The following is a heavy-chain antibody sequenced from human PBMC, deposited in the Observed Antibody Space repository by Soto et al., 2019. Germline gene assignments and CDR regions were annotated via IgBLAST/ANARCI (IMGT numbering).Heavy chain of an antibody. D-gene: IGHD6-13*01. V-gene: IGHV3-23*01. CDR3: AKGGISTTGLHF. CDR1: GFTFNTYP. Sequence: EVQLLESGGGLVHPGGSLRLSCAASGFTFNTYPMSWVRQAPGKGLEWVSSLTDSGGSTYYADSGKGRFTVSRDNSKNTQYKQMNSLRDEDTAVYYCAKGGISTTGLHFWGQGTLVTVSS. J-gene: IGHJ4*02. CDR2: LTDSGGST.